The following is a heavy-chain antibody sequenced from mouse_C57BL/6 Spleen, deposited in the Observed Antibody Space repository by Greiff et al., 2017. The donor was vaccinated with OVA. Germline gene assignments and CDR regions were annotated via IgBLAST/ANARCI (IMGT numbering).Heavy chain of an antibody. D-gene: IGHD1-1*01. Sequence: VQLQQSGPELVKPGASVKLSCKASGYTFTSYDINWVKQRPGQGLEWIGWIYPRDGSTKYNEKFKGKATLTVDTSSSTAYMELHSLTSEDSAVYFCARFYGSSPWYFDVWGTGTTVTVSS. J-gene: IGHJ1*03. V-gene: IGHV1-85*01. CDR1: GYTFTSYD. CDR2: IYPRDGST. CDR3: ARFYGSSPWYFDV.